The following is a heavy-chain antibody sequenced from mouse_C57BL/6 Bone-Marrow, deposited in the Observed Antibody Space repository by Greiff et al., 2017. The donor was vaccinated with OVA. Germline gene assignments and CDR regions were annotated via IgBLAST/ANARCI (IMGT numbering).Heavy chain of an antibody. J-gene: IGHJ1*03. V-gene: IGHV1-47*01. CDR1: GYTFTAYC. CDR2: FLPDNGDT. D-gene: IGHD3-3*01. CDR3: ARGGPHWYFDV. Sequence: VKLMESGAELMKPGASVKLSCKATGYTFTAYCIEWVKQNPGHGLEWIGKFLPDNGDTNYNEKFKGKATFTVEKSSSTVYLELSRLTSDDSAVYYGARGGPHWYFDVWGTGTTVTVSS.